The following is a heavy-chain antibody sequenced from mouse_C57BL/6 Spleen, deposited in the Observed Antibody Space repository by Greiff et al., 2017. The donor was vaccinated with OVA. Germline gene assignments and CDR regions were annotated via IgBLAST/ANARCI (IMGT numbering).Heavy chain of an antibody. V-gene: IGHV1-15*01. Sequence: QVQLQQSGAELVRPGASVTLSCKASGYTFTDYEMHWVKQTPVHGLEWIGAIDPETGGTAYNQKFKGKAILTADKSSSTAYMELRSLTSEDSAVYYCTRFRDYDGNYFDYWGQGTTLTVSS. CDR1: GYTFTDYE. CDR2: IDPETGGT. J-gene: IGHJ2*01. CDR3: TRFRDYDGNYFDY. D-gene: IGHD2-4*01.